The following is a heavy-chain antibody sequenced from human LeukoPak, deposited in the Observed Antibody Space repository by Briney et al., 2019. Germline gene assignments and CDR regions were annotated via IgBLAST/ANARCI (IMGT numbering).Heavy chain of an antibody. CDR3: ARDQCSSTSCYDAFDI. CDR2: INPNSGGT. CDR1: GYTFTGYY. J-gene: IGHJ3*02. Sequence: EASVKVSCKASGYTFTGYYMHWVRQAPGQGLEWMGWINPNSGGTNYAQKFQGRVTMTRDTSISTAYMELSRLRSDDTAVYYCARDQCSSTSCYDAFDIWGQGTMVTVSS. D-gene: IGHD2-2*01. V-gene: IGHV1-2*02.